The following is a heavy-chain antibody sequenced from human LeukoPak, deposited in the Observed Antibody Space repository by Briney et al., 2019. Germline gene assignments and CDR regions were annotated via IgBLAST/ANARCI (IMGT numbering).Heavy chain of an antibody. Sequence: GGSLRLSCAVSGITLSNYAMSWVRQAPGKGLEWLSSITASGENTYYADSVKGRFTISRDNSKNTFYLQMNSLRAEDTAVYYCARAMAVIYSYGKQDYWGQGTLVTVSS. CDR2: ITASGENT. V-gene: IGHV3-23*01. CDR1: GITLSNYA. J-gene: IGHJ4*02. D-gene: IGHD5-18*01. CDR3: ARAMAVIYSYGKQDY.